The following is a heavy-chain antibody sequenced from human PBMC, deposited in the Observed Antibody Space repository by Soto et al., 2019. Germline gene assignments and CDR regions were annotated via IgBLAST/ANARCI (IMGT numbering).Heavy chain of an antibody. V-gene: IGHV3-13*01. CDR3: ARDTGSSWVYGMDV. J-gene: IGHJ6*02. D-gene: IGHD6-13*01. Sequence: GGSLRLSCAASGFTFSSYDMHWVRQATGKGLEWVSAIGTAGDTYYPGSVKGRFTISRENAKNSLYLQMNSLRAEDTAVYYCARDTGSSWVYGMDVWGQGTTVTVSS. CDR2: IGTAGDT. CDR1: GFTFSSYD.